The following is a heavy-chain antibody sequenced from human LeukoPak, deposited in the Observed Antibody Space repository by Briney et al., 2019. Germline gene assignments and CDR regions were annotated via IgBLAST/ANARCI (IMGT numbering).Heavy chain of an antibody. D-gene: IGHD6-19*01. V-gene: IGHV3-30*18. J-gene: IGHJ4*02. Sequence: PGGSLRLSCAASGFTFSSYGMHWVRQAPGKGLEWVAVISYDGSNKYYADSVKGRFTISRDNSKNTLYLQMNSLRADDTAVYYCAKGQSYSSGWYGFDYWGQGTLVTVSS. CDR2: ISYDGSNK. CDR3: AKGQSYSSGWYGFDY. CDR1: GFTFSSYG.